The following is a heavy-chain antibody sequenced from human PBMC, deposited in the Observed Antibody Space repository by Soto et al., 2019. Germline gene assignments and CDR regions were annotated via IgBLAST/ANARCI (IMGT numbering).Heavy chain of an antibody. J-gene: IGHJ4*02. Sequence: QVQLVQSGAEVKKPGASVKVSCKASGYTFTSYGISWVRQAPGQGLEWMGWINAYNGNTNYAQKLQGRVTMTTATSPSTAYMEVMSPRSHDTDAFYCARDPVAGTYFDYWGQGTLVTVSS. CDR3: ARDPVAGTYFDY. V-gene: IGHV1-18*01. CDR1: GYTFTSYG. D-gene: IGHD6-19*01. CDR2: INAYNGNT.